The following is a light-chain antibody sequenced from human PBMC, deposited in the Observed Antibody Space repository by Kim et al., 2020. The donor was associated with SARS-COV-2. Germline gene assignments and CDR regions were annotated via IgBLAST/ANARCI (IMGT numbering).Light chain of an antibody. CDR1: KLGDKY. J-gene: IGLJ2*01. CDR2: QDS. CDR3: QAWDSSTGV. Sequence: VSPGQTASITCSGDKLGDKYACWYQQKPGQSPVLVIYQDSKRPSGIPERFSGSNSGNTATLTISGTQAMDEADYYCQAWDSSTGVFGGGTQLTV. V-gene: IGLV3-1*01.